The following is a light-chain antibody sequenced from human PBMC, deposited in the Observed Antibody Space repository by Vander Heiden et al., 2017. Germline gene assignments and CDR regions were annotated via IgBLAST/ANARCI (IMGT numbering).Light chain of an antibody. V-gene: IGKV3-20*01. CDR2: DAS. J-gene: IGKJ4*01. Sequence: EIVLTQSPGTQSLSPGERVPLSCSASQSVTTNQVAWYQQKPGQTPRLLIYDASRRATGIPDRFSGSGSGTDFTLTISRLEPEDFAVYYCHQYGGSFLTFGGGTKVEIK. CDR1: QSVTTNQ. CDR3: HQYGGSFLT.